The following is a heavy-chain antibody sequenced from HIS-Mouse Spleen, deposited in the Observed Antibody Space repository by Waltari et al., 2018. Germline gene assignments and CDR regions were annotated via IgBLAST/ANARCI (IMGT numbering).Heavy chain of an antibody. Sequence: EVQLVESGGGLVQPGGSLSLSCAAPVFTCSSHWTHWVRQAPGKGLVWVSRINSDGSSTSYADSVKGRFTISRDNAKNTLYLQMNSLRAEDTAVYYCARGWYYFDYWGQGTLVTVSS. CDR1: VFTCSSHW. V-gene: IGHV3-74*01. CDR3: ARGWYYFDY. J-gene: IGHJ4*02. D-gene: IGHD2-8*01. CDR2: INSDGSST.